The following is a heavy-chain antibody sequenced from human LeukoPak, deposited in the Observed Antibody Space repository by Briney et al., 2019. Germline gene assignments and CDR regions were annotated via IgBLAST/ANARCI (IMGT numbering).Heavy chain of an antibody. CDR2: ISSSSSTI. CDR1: GFTFSSYS. D-gene: IGHD3-22*01. CDR3: ASWVTGYYDSSGFYYFDY. V-gene: IGHV3-48*02. J-gene: IGHJ4*02. Sequence: GGSLRLSCAASGFTFSSYSMNWVRQAPGKGLEWVSYISSSSSTIYYADSVKGRFTIPRDNAKNSLYLQMNSLRDEDTAVYYCASWVTGYYDSSGFYYFDYWGQGTLVTVSS.